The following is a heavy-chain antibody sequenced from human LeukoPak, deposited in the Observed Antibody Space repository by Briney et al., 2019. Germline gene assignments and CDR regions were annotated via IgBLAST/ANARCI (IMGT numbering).Heavy chain of an antibody. Sequence: SMKVSCKASGGTFSSYAISWVRQAPGQGLEWMGRIIPILGIANYAQKFQGRVTITADKSTSTAYMELSSLRSEDTAVNYGARCPTQLYYMDVWGKGTTVTVSS. D-gene: IGHD1-1*01. CDR1: GGTFSSYA. J-gene: IGHJ6*03. V-gene: IGHV1-69*04. CDR2: IIPILGIA. CDR3: ARCPTQLYYMDV.